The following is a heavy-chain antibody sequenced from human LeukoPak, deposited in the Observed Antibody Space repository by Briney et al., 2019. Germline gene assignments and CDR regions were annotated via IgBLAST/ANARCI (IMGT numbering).Heavy chain of an antibody. D-gene: IGHD3-10*01. CDR1: GFSFRSYW. V-gene: IGHV3-74*01. J-gene: IGHJ4*02. CDR3: ARDVAGPGSL. CDR2: TNEYGSIT. Sequence: GGSLRLSCAAPGFSFRSYWMHWVRQAPGEGLVWVSRTNEYGSITDYADSVKDRFTISRDNAKNTLYLQMNSLRADDSAVYYCARDVAGPGSLWGPGIRVTVSS.